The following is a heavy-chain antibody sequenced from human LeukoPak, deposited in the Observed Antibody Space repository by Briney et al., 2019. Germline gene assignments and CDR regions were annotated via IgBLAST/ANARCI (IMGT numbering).Heavy chain of an antibody. CDR3: ARGLYDSRGKTPFDY. J-gene: IGHJ4*02. CDR1: GYTFTGYY. Sequence: ASVKVSCKASGYTFTGYYMHWVRQAPGQGLEWMGRINPNSGGTNYAQKFQGRVTMTRDTSISTAYMELSRLRSDDTAVYYCARGLYDSRGKTPFDYWGQGTLVTVSS. V-gene: IGHV1-2*06. CDR2: INPNSGGT. D-gene: IGHD3-16*01.